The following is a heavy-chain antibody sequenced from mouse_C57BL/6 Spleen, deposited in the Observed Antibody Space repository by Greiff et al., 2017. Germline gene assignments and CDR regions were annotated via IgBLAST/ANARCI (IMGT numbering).Heavy chain of an antibody. J-gene: IGHJ4*01. CDR1: GFTFSDYG. CDR2: ISSGSSTI. V-gene: IGHV5-17*01. Sequence: EVQGVESGGGLVKPGGSLKLSCAASGFTFSDYGMHWVRQAPEKGLEWVAYISSGSSTIYYADTVEGRFTISRDNAKNTLFLQMTSLRSEDTAMYYCAREYAMDYWGQGTSVTVSS. CDR3: AREYAMDY. D-gene: IGHD5-2*01.